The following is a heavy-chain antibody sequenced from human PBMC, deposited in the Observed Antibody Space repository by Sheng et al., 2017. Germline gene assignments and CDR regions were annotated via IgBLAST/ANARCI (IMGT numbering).Heavy chain of an antibody. CDR3: ARDIPHDFWSGYLRLRSVGFDP. Sequence: QVQLQESGPGLVKPSETLSLTCAVSGYSISSGYYWGWIRQPPGKGLEWIGSIYHSGSTYYNPSLKSRVTISVDTSKNQFSLKLSSVTAADTAVYYCARDIPHDFWSGYLRLRSVGFDPWGQGTLVTVSS. CDR1: GYSISSGYY. V-gene: IGHV4-38-2*02. J-gene: IGHJ5*02. D-gene: IGHD3-3*01. CDR2: IYHSGST.